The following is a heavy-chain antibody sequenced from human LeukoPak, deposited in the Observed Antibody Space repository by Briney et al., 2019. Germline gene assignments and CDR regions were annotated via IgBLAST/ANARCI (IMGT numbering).Heavy chain of an antibody. Sequence: ASVKVSCKASGYTFITYGISWLRQAPGQGLEWMGWISAYNGNTNYAQKFQGRVTMTTDTSTSTAYMELRSLRSDDTAVYYCARESRARGREFDYWGQGTLVTVSS. J-gene: IGHJ4*02. V-gene: IGHV1-18*01. D-gene: IGHD3-16*01. CDR2: ISAYNGNT. CDR3: ARESRARGREFDY. CDR1: GYTFITYG.